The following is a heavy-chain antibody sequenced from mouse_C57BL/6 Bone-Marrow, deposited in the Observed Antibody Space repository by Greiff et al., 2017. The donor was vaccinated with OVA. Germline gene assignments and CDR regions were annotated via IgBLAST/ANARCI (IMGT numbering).Heavy chain of an antibody. CDR2: INPYNGGT. Sequence: VQLQQSGPVLVKPGASVKMSCKASGYTFTDYYMNWVKQSHGKSLEWIGVINPYNGGTSYNQKFKGKATLTVDKSSSTAYMELNSLTSEDSAVYYCRYGSSFYWYFDVWGTGTTVTVSS. J-gene: IGHJ1*03. CDR3: RYGSSFYWYFDV. V-gene: IGHV1-19*01. D-gene: IGHD1-1*01. CDR1: GYTFTDYY.